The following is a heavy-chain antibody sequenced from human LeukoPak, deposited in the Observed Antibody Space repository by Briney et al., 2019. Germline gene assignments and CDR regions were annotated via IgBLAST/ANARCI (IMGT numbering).Heavy chain of an antibody. CDR1: GVSVTGGTYH. D-gene: IGHD3-10*01. CDR3: ARTTVWFGELNWFDP. V-gene: IGHV4-61*01. Sequence: SETLSLTCTVSGVSVTGGTYHWSWIRQPPGKGLEWIAYTSYSGITRYNPSLKSRVTISIDTSKNQFPLKVSSVTAADTALYYCARTTVWFGELNWFDPWGQGALVTVSS. CDR2: TSYSGIT. J-gene: IGHJ5*02.